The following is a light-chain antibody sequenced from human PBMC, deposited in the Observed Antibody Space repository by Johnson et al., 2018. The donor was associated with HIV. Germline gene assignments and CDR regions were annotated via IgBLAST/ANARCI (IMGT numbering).Light chain of an antibody. Sequence: QSVLTQPPSVSAAPGQKVTISCSGSSSNIGNNYVSWYQQLPGTAPKLLMYENNKRPSGIPDRFSASKSGTSATLDITGLQTGDGADYYCGTWDSSLSAVFGTGTKVTVL. V-gene: IGLV1-51*02. CDR2: ENN. J-gene: IGLJ1*01. CDR1: SSNIGNNY. CDR3: GTWDSSLSAV.